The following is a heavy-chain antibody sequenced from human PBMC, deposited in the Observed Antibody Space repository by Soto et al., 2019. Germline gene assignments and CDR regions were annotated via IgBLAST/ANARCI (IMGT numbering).Heavy chain of an antibody. V-gene: IGHV3-30*03. J-gene: IGHJ4*02. D-gene: IGHD5-18*01. CDR2: ISYDGSTE. CDR1: GFTFSGYY. CDR3: ARTQGRGYSYY. Sequence: SCGSLRLSCAASGFTFSGYYMHWVRQAPGKGLEWVAVISYDGSTEYYADSVKGRFTISRDNSANRLFLQMNSLRPEDTAVYYCARTQGRGYSYYWGQGTLVTVSS.